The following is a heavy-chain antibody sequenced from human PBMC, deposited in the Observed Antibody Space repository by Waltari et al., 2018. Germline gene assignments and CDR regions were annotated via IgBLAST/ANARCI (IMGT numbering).Heavy chain of an antibody. V-gene: IGHV3-48*03. D-gene: IGHD3-10*01. CDR3: ARGIGRSYYYGSGSS. J-gene: IGHJ4*02. CDR1: GFTFSSYE. Sequence: EVQLVESGGGLVQPGGSLRLSCAASGFTFSSYEMNWVRRAPGKGLEGVSYISSSGSTIYYADSVKGRFTISRDNAKNSLYLQMNSLRAEDTAVYYCARGIGRSYYYGSGSSWGQGTLVTVSS. CDR2: ISSSGSTI.